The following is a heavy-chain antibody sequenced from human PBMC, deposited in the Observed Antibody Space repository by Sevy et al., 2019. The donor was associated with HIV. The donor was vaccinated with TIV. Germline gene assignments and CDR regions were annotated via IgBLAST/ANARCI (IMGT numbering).Heavy chain of an antibody. V-gene: IGHV1-2*06. Sequence: ASVKVSCKTFVYTFTDNYIHWVRQAPGQGLEWMGRFNPLSGGTKSAQQFQGRVTMTRDTSISTAYMEVSRLTFDDTAVYYCAREAGSTYYGLLDYWGQGSLVTVSS. D-gene: IGHD1-26*01. CDR3: AREAGSTYYGLLDY. CDR2: FNPLSGGT. CDR1: VYTFTDNY. J-gene: IGHJ4*02.